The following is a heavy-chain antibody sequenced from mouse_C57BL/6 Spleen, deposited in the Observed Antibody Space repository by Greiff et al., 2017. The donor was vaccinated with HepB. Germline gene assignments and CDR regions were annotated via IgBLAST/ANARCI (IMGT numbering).Heavy chain of an antibody. CDR1: GFTFSDYY. D-gene: IGHD2-2*01. Sequence: EVMLVESGGGLVQPGGSLKLSCAASGFTFSDYYMYWVRQTPEKRLEWVAYISNGGGSTYYPDTVKGRFTISRDNAKNTLYLQMSRLKSEDTAMYYCARQGDGYDQGYFDYWCQGTTLTVSS. J-gene: IGHJ2*01. CDR3: ARQGDGYDQGYFDY. CDR2: ISNGGGST. V-gene: IGHV5-12*01.